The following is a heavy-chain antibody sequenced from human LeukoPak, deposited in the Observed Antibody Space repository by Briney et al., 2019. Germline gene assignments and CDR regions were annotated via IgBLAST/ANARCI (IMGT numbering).Heavy chain of an antibody. J-gene: IGHJ4*02. D-gene: IGHD1-7*01. CDR3: AREGVGTSRWHGRGALDY. V-gene: IGHV3-7*01. Sequence: PGGSLRLSCAASGFTFRSYWMTWVRQAPGKGLEWVANIKQDGNEKNYVDSVKGRFTISRDNAKNTVYLQMNSLRPEDAAVYYCAREGVGTSRWHGRGALDYWGQGTLVTVSS. CDR1: GFTFRSYW. CDR2: IKQDGNEK.